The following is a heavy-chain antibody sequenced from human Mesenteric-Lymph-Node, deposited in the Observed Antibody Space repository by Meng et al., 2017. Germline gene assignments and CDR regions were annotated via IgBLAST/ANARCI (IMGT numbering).Heavy chain of an antibody. Sequence: GESLKISCQVSGYSFTSDWIGWVRQMPGKGLEWMGMIDPADSDTRYSPSFRGQVTISVDKSISTAYLQWSSLKASDTAIYYCTRHSLSWYGGLNNWGQGTLVTVSS. J-gene: IGHJ4*02. CDR1: GYSFTSDW. CDR3: TRHSLSWYGGLNN. CDR2: IDPADSDT. V-gene: IGHV5-51*01. D-gene: IGHD6-13*01.